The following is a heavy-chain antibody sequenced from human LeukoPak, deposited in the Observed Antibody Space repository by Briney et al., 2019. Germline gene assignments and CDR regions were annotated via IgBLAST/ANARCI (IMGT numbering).Heavy chain of an antibody. D-gene: IGHD3-22*01. J-gene: IGHJ4*02. CDR1: GGTFSSYA. CDR2: IIPILGIA. CDR3: ARTQTYYYDSSGYTFDY. V-gene: IGHV1-69*04. Sequence: ASVKVSCKASGGTFSSYAISWVRQAPGQELEWMGRIIPILGIANYAQKFQGRVTITADKSTSTAYMELSSLRSEDTAVYYCARTQTYYYDSSGYTFDYWGQGTLVTVSS.